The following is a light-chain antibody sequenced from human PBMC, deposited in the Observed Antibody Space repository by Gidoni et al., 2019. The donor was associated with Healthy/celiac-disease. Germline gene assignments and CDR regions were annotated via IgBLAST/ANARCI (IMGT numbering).Light chain of an antibody. V-gene: IGKV3-11*01. CDR3: QQRSNGLT. CDR1: QSVSSY. CDR2: DAS. J-gene: IGKJ3*01. Sequence: IVLTQSPATLCLSPGERATLSCRASQSVSSYLAWYQQKPGQAPRLLIYDASNRATGIQARFSGSGSGTDFTLTISSLEPEDFAVYYCQQRSNGLTFGPGTKVDIK.